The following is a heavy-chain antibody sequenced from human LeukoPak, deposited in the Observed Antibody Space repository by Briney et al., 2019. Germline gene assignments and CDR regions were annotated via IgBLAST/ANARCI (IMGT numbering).Heavy chain of an antibody. Sequence: ASVKVSCKASGYTFTSYAMHWVRQAPGQRLEWMGWINAGNGNTKYSQKFQGRVTITRDTSASTAYMELSSLRSEDTAVCYCAREGSSMSHYFGMVVWGQGTTVTVSS. CDR3: AREGSSMSHYFGMVV. D-gene: IGHD6-13*01. V-gene: IGHV1-3*01. CDR2: INAGNGNT. CDR1: GYTFTSYA. J-gene: IGHJ6*02.